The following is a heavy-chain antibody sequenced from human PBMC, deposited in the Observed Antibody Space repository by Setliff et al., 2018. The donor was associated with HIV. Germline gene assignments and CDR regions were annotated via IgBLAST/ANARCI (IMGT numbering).Heavy chain of an antibody. D-gene: IGHD3-10*01. CDR3: AVWIREVIS. Sequence: PGGSLRLSCAASGFTFRDHYMDWVRQAPGKGLEWVGRTGNKASSDTTEYAASVKGRFTISRDDSKNSLSLHMNSLKTEDTAVYYCAVWIREVISWGRGTLVTVSS. CDR2: TGNKASSDTT. J-gene: IGHJ5*02. CDR1: GFTFRDHY. V-gene: IGHV3-72*01.